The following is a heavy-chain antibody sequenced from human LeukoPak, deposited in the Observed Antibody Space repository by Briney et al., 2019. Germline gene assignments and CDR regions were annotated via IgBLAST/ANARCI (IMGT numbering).Heavy chain of an antibody. V-gene: IGHV5-51*01. CDR2: IYPGDSDT. CDR3: ARQQDICSGGSCYSDNYYYGMDV. J-gene: IGHJ6*02. Sequence: GESLKISCKGSGYSFTSYWIGWVRQMPGKGLEWMGNIYPGDSDTRYSPSFQGQVTISADKSISTAYLQWSSLKASDTAMYYCARQQDICSGGSCYSDNYYYGMDVWGQGTTVTVSS. D-gene: IGHD2-15*01. CDR1: GYSFTSYW.